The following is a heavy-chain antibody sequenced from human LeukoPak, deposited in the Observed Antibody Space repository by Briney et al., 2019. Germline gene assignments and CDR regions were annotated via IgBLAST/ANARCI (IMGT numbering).Heavy chain of an antibody. CDR1: GYTFTSYY. V-gene: IGHV1-46*01. J-gene: IGHJ6*02. CDR2: INPSGGST. CDR3: ARDRQPYGGNSRTYYYGMDV. Sequence: ASVKVSCKASGYTFTSYYMHWVRQAPGQGLEWMGIINPSGGSTSYAQKFQGRVTMTRDTSTSTVYMELSSLRSEDTAVYYCARDRQPYGGNSRTYYYGMDVWGQGTTVTVSS. D-gene: IGHD4-23*01.